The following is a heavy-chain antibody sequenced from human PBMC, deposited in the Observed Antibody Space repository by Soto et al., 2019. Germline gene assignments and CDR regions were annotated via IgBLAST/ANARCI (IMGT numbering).Heavy chain of an antibody. CDR2: ISGSGGST. D-gene: IGHD6-19*01. J-gene: IGHJ4*02. Sequence: EVQLLESGGGLVQPGGSLRLSCAASGFSFTIYAMSWVRQAPGEGLEWVSTISGSGGSTYYADSVKGRFTISRDSSKNMLYLQMNSLRAEDAPLYYCAKVRNSGWYFDYWGQGTLVTVSS. CDR3: AKVRNSGWYFDY. V-gene: IGHV3-23*01. CDR1: GFSFTIYA.